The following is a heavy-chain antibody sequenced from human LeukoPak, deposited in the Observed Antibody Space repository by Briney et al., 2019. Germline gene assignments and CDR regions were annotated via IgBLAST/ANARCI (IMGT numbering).Heavy chain of an antibody. Sequence: GGSLRLSCAASGFTFSSYEMSWVRQAPGKGLEWVSYISSSHSTIYYADSVKGRFTISGDNAKNSLYLQMNSLRAEDTAVYYCAREVPTGQAFDIWGQGTMVTVSS. V-gene: IGHV3-48*03. CDR1: GFTFSSYE. J-gene: IGHJ3*02. CDR3: AREVPTGQAFDI. D-gene: IGHD4-17*01. CDR2: ISSSHSTI.